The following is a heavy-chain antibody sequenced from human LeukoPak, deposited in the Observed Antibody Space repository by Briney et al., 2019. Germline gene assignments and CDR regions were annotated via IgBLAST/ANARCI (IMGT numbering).Heavy chain of an antibody. D-gene: IGHD3-22*01. CDR1: GFTFSSYW. V-gene: IGHV3-7*05. CDR3: ARDVTMIVVAHFDY. Sequence: GGPLRLSCAASGFTFSSYWMSWVRQAPGKGLEWVANIKQDGSEKYYVDSVKGRFTISRDNAKNSLYLQMNSLRAEDTAVYYCARDVTMIVVAHFDYWGQGTLFTVSS. CDR2: IKQDGSEK. J-gene: IGHJ4*02.